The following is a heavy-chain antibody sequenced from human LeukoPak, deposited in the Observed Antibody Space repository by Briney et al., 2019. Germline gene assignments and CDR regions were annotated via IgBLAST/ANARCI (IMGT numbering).Heavy chain of an antibody. V-gene: IGHV4-34*01. CDR2: INHSGST. Sequence: PSETLSLTCAVYGGSFSGYYWSWIRQPPGKGLEWIGEINHSGSTNYNPSLKSRVTISVDTSKNQFSLKLSSVTAADTAVYYCARGYIDYDYVWGSYRYKVYFDYWGQGTLVTVSS. CDR3: ARGYIDYDYVWGSYRYKVYFDY. CDR1: GGSFSGYY. J-gene: IGHJ4*02. D-gene: IGHD3-16*02.